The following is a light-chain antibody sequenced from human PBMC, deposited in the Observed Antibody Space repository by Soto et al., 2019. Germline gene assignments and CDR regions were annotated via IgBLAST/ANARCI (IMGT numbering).Light chain of an antibody. V-gene: IGLV2-23*01. CDR1: SSDVGSYNL. CDR3: CSYAGSSDVV. J-gene: IGLJ2*01. CDR2: EGS. Sequence: QSVLTQPASVSGSPGQSITISCTGTSSDVGSYNLVSWYQQHPGKAPKLMIYEGSKRPSGVSNRFSGSKSGYTASLTISGLQAEDEADYYCCSYAGSSDVVFGGGTKLTVL.